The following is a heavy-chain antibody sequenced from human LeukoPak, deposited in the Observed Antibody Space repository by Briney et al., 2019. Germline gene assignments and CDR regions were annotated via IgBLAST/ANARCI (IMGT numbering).Heavy chain of an antibody. D-gene: IGHD6-6*01. CDR1: GYTFTGYY. CDR3: ARGPPYSSSSIYYYYMDV. CDR2: INPNSGGT. Sequence: ASVKVSCKASGYTFTGYYMHWVRQAPGQGLEWMGWINPNSGGTNYAQKFQGRVTMTRDTSISTAYMELSRLRSDDTAVYYCARGPPYSSSSIYYYYMDVWGKGTTVTVPS. V-gene: IGHV1-2*02. J-gene: IGHJ6*03.